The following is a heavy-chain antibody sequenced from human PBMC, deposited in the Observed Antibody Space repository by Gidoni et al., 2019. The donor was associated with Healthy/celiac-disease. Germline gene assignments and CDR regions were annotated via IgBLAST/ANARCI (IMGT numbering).Heavy chain of an antibody. CDR3: ARSGRLKFDP. V-gene: IGHV4-61*01. D-gene: IGHD2-15*01. CDR1: GGSVSSGSYY. CDR2: IYYSGST. J-gene: IGHJ5*02. Sequence: QVQLQESGPGLVTPSETLSLTCTAPGGSVSSGSYYWSWARQPPGKGLEWIGYIYYSGSTNYNPSLKSRVTISVDTSKNQFSLKLSSVTAADTAVYYCARSGRLKFDPWGQGTLVTVSS.